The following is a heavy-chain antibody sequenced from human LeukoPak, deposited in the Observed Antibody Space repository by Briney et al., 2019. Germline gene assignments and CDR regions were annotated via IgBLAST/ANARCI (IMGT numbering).Heavy chain of an antibody. CDR1: GGSISSGSYY. CDR2: IYTSGST. Sequence: SQTLSLTCTVSGGSISSGSYYWSWIRQPAGKGLEWIGRIYTSGSTNYNPSLKSRVTISVDTSKNQFSLKLSSVTAADTAVYYCARGPYPPSPAHFDYWGQGTLVTVSS. CDR3: ARGPYPPSPAHFDY. V-gene: IGHV4-61*02. J-gene: IGHJ4*02.